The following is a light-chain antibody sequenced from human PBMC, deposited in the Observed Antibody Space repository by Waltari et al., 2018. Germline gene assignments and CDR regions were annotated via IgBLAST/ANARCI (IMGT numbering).Light chain of an antibody. CDR3: ATWDDSLSGYV. V-gene: IGLV1-47*01. Sequence: QSVLTQPPSASGTPGQRVTISCSGSSSNIGGNYVFWFHQLPGTAPKVLIYKDSQRPAGVPDRFAGSKSGTSASLAIGGLRSEDEADYYCATWDDSLSGYVFGSGTKVTVL. CDR1: SSNIGGNY. J-gene: IGLJ1*01. CDR2: KDS.